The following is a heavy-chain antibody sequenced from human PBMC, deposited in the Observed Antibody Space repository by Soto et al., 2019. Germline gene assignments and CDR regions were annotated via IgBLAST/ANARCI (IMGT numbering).Heavy chain of an antibody. CDR2: ISYDGSNK. CDR3: ARDGPPPPPPQQLVINPLDY. V-gene: IGHV3-30-3*01. Sequence: PGGSLRLSCAASGFTFSSYAMHWVRQAPGKGLEWVAVISYDGSNKYYADSVKGRFTISRDNSKNTLYLQMNSLRAEDTAVYYCARDGPPPPPPQQLVINPLDYWGQGTLVTVSS. CDR1: GFTFSSYA. D-gene: IGHD6-13*01. J-gene: IGHJ4*02.